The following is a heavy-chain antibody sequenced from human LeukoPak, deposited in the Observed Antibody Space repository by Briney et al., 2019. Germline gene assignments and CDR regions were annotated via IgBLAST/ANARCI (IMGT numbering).Heavy chain of an antibody. J-gene: IGHJ3*02. V-gene: IGHV4-34*01. CDR2: INHSGST. CDR1: GGSFSGYY. D-gene: IGHD3-3*01. CDR3: ARGRLEWLLYGAFDI. Sequence: PSETLSLTCAVYGGSFSGYYWSWIRQPPGKGLEWIGEINHSGSTNYNPSLKGRVTISVDTSKNQFSLKLSSVTAADTAVYYCARGRLEWLLYGAFDIWGQGTMVTVSS.